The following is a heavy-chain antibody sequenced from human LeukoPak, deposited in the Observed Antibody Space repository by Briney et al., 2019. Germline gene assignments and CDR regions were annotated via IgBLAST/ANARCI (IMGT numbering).Heavy chain of an antibody. J-gene: IGHJ6*02. CDR3: ARGIGWPYYYYGMDV. V-gene: IGHV4-61*01. CDR2: IYYSGST. CDR1: GASVSSGSYY. D-gene: IGHD6-19*01. Sequence: SSETLSLTCTVSGASVSSGSYYWSWIRQPPGKGLEWIGYIYYSGSTNYNPSLKSRVTISVDTSKNQFSLKLSSVTAADTAVYYCARGIGWPYYYYGMDVWGQGTTVIVSS.